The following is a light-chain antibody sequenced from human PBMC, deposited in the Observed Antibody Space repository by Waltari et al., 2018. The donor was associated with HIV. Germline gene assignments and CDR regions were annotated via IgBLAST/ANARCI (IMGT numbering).Light chain of an antibody. J-gene: IGKJ2*01. CDR2: CAS. Sequence: DIVMPQSPDSLSVSLGERATLSCKPSHGGCYTSNKKNYKAWYQQNAGQPPKLLVFCASTRESGVPDRFSGSGSGTDFTLTISSLQPEDVAVYYCQQYLSHPYTFGRGTKLEIK. V-gene: IGKV4-1*01. CDR1: HGGCYTSNKKNY. CDR3: QQYLSHPYT.